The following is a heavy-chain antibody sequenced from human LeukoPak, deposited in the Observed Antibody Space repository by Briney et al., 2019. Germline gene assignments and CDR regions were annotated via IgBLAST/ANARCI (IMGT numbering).Heavy chain of an antibody. Sequence: SQTLSLTCTVSGGSISSGDYYWGWIRQPPGEGLEWIGKISDSGNTYYSPSLRSRVTISIDTSKNQFSLKLSSVTATDTAVYYCVRDYSNFVQGDWGQGTLVTVSS. CDR3: VRDYSNFVQGD. CDR2: ISDSGNT. D-gene: IGHD4-11*01. V-gene: IGHV4-39*02. CDR1: GGSISSGDYY. J-gene: IGHJ4*02.